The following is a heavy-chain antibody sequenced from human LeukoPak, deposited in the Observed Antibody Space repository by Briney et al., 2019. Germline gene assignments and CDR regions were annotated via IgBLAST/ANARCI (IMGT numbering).Heavy chain of an antibody. Sequence: SETLSLTYTVSGGSISSYYWSWIRQPAGKGLEWIGRIYTSGSTNYNPSLKSRVTMSVDTSKNQFSLKLTSVTAADTAVYYCARLVVITTFDWFDPWGQGTLVTVSS. CDR1: GGSISSYY. J-gene: IGHJ5*02. CDR3: ARLVVITTFDWFDP. CDR2: IYTSGST. D-gene: IGHD3-22*01. V-gene: IGHV4-4*07.